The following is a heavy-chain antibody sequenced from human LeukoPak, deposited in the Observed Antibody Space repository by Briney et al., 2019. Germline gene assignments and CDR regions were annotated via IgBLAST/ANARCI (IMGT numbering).Heavy chain of an antibody. CDR3: ARGGIMSTFGGVIVPLPLDY. J-gene: IGHJ4*02. CDR2: INHSGST. V-gene: IGHV4-34*01. CDR1: GGSFSGYY. D-gene: IGHD3-16*02. Sequence: SETLSLACAVYGGSFSGYYWSWIRQPPGKGLEWIGEINHSGSTNYNPSLKSRVTISVDTSKNQFSLKLSSVTAADTAVYYCARGGIMSTFGGVIVPLPLDYWGQGTLVTVSS.